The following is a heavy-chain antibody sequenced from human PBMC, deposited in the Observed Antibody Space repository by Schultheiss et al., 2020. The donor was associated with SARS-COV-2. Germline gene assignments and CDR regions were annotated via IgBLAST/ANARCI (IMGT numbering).Heavy chain of an antibody. V-gene: IGHV4-34*09. CDR3: ARDRYYDFWSGYYSDYYYGMDV. D-gene: IGHD3-3*01. CDR2: IYYSGST. Sequence: SETLSLTCAVYGGSFSDYCWTWIRQPPGKGLEWIGYIYYSGSTYYNPSLKSRVTISVDTSKNQFSLKLSSVTAADTAVYYCARDRYYDFWSGYYSDYYYGMDVWGQGTTVTVSS. CDR1: GGSFSDYC. J-gene: IGHJ6*02.